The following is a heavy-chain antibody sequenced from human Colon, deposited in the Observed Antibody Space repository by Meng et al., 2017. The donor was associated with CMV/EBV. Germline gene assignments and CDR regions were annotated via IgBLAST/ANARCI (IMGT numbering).Heavy chain of an antibody. CDR3: AKDMTTVGATYFDY. Sequence: GESLKISCEASGFTFSSSPMNWVRQAPGKGLEWVASVSSLSNDIYYADTVKGRFTISRDNSKNSLYLQMNSLRTEDTALYYCAKDMTTVGATYFDYWGQGTLVTVSS. D-gene: IGHD4-23*01. J-gene: IGHJ4*02. CDR1: GFTFSSSP. CDR2: VSSLSNDI. V-gene: IGHV3-21*04.